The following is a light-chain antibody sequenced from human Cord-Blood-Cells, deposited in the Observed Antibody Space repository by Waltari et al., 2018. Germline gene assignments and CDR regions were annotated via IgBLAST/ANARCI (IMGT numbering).Light chain of an antibody. V-gene: IGKV1-5*03. CDR2: KAS. CDR3: QQYNSPWT. Sequence: DIQMTQSPSTLSASVGDRVTITFRASQSISSWLAWYQPKPGKAPKLLIYKASSLESGVPSRFSGSGSGTEFTLTISSLQPDDFATYYCQQYNSPWTFGQGTKVEIK. CDR1: QSISSW. J-gene: IGKJ1*01.